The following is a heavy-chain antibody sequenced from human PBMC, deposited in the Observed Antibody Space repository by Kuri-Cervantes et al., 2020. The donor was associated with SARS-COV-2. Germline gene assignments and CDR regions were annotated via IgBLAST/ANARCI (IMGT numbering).Heavy chain of an antibody. CDR2: ISAYNGNT. J-gene: IGHJ4*02. CDR1: GYTFTSYG. Sequence: ASGKVSCKASGYTFTSYGISWVRQAPGQGLEWMGWISAYNGNTNYAQKLRGRVTMTTDTSTSTAYMELRSLRSDDTAVYYCAREKLRYFDWSKPPTPEYYFDYWGQGTLVTVSS. CDR3: AREKLRYFDWSKPPTPEYYFDY. V-gene: IGHV1-18*01. D-gene: IGHD3-9*01.